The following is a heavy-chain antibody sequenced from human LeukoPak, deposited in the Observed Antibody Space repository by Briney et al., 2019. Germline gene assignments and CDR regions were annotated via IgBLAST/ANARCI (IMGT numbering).Heavy chain of an antibody. CDR2: ISTYNGDT. CDR3: AREWDTVLAPYFDY. J-gene: IGHJ4*02. D-gene: IGHD1-26*01. V-gene: IGHV1-18*01. Sequence: GASVTVSFKSSGYAFIRYPIIWVRQAPGQGLEWMGWISTYNGDTTYAQKFQDRVSMTTDTSTGTASMELRSLRSDDTAVYYCAREWDTVLAPYFDYWGQGTLVTVSP. CDR1: GYAFIRYP.